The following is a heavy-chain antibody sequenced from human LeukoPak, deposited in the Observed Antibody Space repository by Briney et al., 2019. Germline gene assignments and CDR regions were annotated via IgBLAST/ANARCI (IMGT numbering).Heavy chain of an antibody. CDR2: ISSSIIYI. CDR3: ARDSDVHCSGGSCTNFDY. CDR1: GFTFSSYW. Sequence: GGSLRLSCAASGFTFSSYWMNWVRQAPGKGLEWVSSISSSIIYIYYADSVKGRFTISRDNAKKSLYLQMNSLRAEDTAIYYCARDSDVHCSGGSCTNFDYWGQGTLVTVSS. V-gene: IGHV3-21*01. J-gene: IGHJ4*02. D-gene: IGHD2-15*01.